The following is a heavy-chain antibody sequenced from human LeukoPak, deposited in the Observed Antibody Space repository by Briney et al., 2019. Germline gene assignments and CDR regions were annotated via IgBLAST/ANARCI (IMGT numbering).Heavy chain of an antibody. D-gene: IGHD1-26*01. J-gene: IGHJ3*02. Sequence: GASVKVSCKASGGTFSSYAISWVRQAPGQGLEWMGGIIPIFGTANYAQKFQGRVTITADESTSTAYMELSSLRSEDTAVYYCALRGRGSYGGAFDIWGQGTMVTVSS. CDR1: GGTFSSYA. CDR3: ALRGRGSYGGAFDI. CDR2: IIPIFGTA. V-gene: IGHV1-69*13.